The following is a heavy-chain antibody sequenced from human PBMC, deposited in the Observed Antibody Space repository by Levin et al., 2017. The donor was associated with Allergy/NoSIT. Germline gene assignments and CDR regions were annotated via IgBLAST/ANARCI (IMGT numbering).Heavy chain of an antibody. CDR3: ARDNYRIAMVQGVIELDY. Sequence: GESLKISCAASGFTFSDYYMSWIRQAPGKGLEWVSYISSSGRTIYYADSVKGRFTISRDNAKNSLYLQMNSLGAEDTAVYYCARDNYRIAMVQGVIELDYWGQGTLVTVSS. J-gene: IGHJ4*02. V-gene: IGHV3-11*01. CDR1: GFTFSDYY. D-gene: IGHD3-10*01. CDR2: ISSSGRTI.